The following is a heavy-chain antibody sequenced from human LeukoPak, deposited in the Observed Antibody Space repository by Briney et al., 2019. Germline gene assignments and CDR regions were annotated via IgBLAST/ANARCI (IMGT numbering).Heavy chain of an antibody. V-gene: IGHV3-33*01. CDR1: GFTFSSYG. Sequence: PGRSLRLSCAASGFTFSSYGMHWVRQAPGKGLEWVAVIRYDGSNKYYADSVKGRSTISRDNSKNTLYLQMNSLRAEDTAVYYCARAMVRGVLPYYYYMDVWGKGTTVTVSS. J-gene: IGHJ6*03. CDR3: ARAMVRGVLPYYYYMDV. D-gene: IGHD3-10*01. CDR2: IRYDGSNK.